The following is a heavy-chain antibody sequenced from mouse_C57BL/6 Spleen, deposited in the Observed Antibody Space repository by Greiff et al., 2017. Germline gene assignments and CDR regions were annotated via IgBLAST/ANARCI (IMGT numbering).Heavy chain of an antibody. CDR3: TTGSGTGYYLDY. Sequence: VQLQQSGAELVRPGASVKLSCTASGFNIKDDYMHWVKQRPEQGLEWIGWIDPENGDTEYASKFQGKATITADTSSNTAYLQLSSLTSEDTAVYYCTTGSGTGYYLDYWGQGTTLTVSS. CDR2: IDPENGDT. J-gene: IGHJ2*01. D-gene: IGHD3-2*02. V-gene: IGHV14-4*01. CDR1: GFNIKDDY.